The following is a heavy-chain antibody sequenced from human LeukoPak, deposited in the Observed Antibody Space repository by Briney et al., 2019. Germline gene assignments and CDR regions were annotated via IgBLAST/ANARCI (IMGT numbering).Heavy chain of an antibody. V-gene: IGHV3-23*01. J-gene: IGHJ6*02. D-gene: IGHD1-14*01. CDR1: GFTFGSYA. CDR3: AKDIKGTNYYYYGMGA. Sequence: GASLRLSCAASGFTFGSYAMSWVRQAPGKGLDWVSAINGDGGRTYHADSVKGRFTISRDNSKNTLYLQMNSLRVEDTAVYYCAKDIKGTNYYYYGMGAWGQGTTVTVSS. CDR2: INGDGGRT.